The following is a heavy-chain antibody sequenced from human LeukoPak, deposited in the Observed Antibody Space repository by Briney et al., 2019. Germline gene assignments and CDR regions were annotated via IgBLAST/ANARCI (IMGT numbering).Heavy chain of an antibody. CDR3: ARILLEWLDYYYYYYMDV. J-gene: IGHJ6*03. V-gene: IGHV4-34*01. D-gene: IGHD3-3*01. CDR1: GGSFSGYY. CDR2: INHSGST. Sequence: SETLSLTCAVYGGSFSGYYWSWIRQPPGKGLEWIGEINHSGSTNYNPSLKSRVTISVDTSKNQFSLKLSSVTAADTAVYYCARILLEWLDYYYYYYMDVWGKGATVTVSS.